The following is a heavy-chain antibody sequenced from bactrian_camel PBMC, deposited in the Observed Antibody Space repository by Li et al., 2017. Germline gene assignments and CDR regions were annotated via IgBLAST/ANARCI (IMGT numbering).Heavy chain of an antibody. D-gene: IGHD3*01. CDR1: GYRYRSYC. CDR2: IYTRHGRT. V-gene: IGHV3S40*01. Sequence: DVQLVESGGGSVQVGGSLTLSCVVLGYRYRSYCMGWFRQAPGKEREGVASIYTRHGRTYFTDSVKGRFTVPRDDAKDTLYLQMNSLKIEDTAVYYCALGSSHQATMTARGKGTQVTV. J-gene: IGHJ4*01.